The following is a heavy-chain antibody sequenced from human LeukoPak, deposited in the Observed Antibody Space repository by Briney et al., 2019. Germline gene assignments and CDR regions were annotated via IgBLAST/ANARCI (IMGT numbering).Heavy chain of an antibody. CDR1: GFTFSSYS. CDR2: ISSSGVP. CDR3: VSNSLTRGKGTDY. D-gene: IGHD3-9*01. Sequence: PGGSLRLSCAASGFTFSSYSMNWVRQAPGKGLEWVSYISSSGVPYYAGSVRGRFTISRDNAKNSLFLQMNSLRAEDTAIYYCVSNSLTRGKGTDYWGQGTFVTVSS. V-gene: IGHV3-48*04. J-gene: IGHJ4*02.